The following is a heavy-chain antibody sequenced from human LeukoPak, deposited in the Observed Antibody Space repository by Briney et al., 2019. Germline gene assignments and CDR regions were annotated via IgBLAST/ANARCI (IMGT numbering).Heavy chain of an antibody. V-gene: IGHV3-48*03. CDR2: ISSSGSTI. CDR1: GFTFRSYE. J-gene: IGHJ4*02. D-gene: IGHD6-6*01. Sequence: PGGSLRLSCAASGFTFRSYEMNWVRQAPGKGLEWVSYISSSGSTIYYANSVKGRFTISRDNAKNSLFLQMNSLRAEDTALYYCARGGVWGSSRPYYFDYWGQGTLVTVSS. CDR3: ARGGVWGSSRPYYFDY.